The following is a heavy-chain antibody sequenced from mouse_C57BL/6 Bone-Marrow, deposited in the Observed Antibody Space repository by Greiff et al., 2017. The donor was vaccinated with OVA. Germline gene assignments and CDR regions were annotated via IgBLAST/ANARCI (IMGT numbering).Heavy chain of an antibody. CDR2: INPNNGGT. J-gene: IGHJ3*01. Sequence: VQLQQSGPELVKPGASVKISCKASGYTFTDYYMNWVKQSHGKSLEWIGDINPNNGGTSYNQKFKGKATLTVDKSSSTAYMELRSLTSEDSAVYYCARSTTVYWGQGTLVTVSA. D-gene: IGHD1-1*01. CDR3: ARSTTVY. CDR1: GYTFTDYY. V-gene: IGHV1-26*01.